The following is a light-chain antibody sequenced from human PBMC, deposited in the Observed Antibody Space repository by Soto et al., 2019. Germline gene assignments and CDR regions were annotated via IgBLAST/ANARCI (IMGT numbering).Light chain of an antibody. J-gene: IGLJ7*01. V-gene: IGLV2-23*02. CDR2: EVS. Sequence: QSALTQPASVSGSPGQSITISFTGTSSDVGSYMRVSWYQQHPGKAPKLMISEVSKRPSGISERFSGSKSGSTASLTISGLQAEDEADYDRGSYAGTSTKTVFGGGTQLTVL. CDR3: GSYAGTSTKTV. CDR1: SSDVGSYMR.